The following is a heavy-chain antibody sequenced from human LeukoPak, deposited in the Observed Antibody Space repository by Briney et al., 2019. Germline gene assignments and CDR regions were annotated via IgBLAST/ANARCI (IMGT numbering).Heavy chain of an antibody. CDR1: GFTFSTHS. Sequence: GGFLRLSCAAFGFTFSTHSMSWVRQAPGKRLEWVSSISSSSSHIYYADSMKGRFTVSRDNAKNSLFLQMNSLRAEDTAVYYCARDFRTQLDGYSPPYHFDYWGQGALVTVSS. CDR3: ARDFRTQLDGYSPPYHFDY. CDR2: ISSSSSHI. D-gene: IGHD5-24*01. J-gene: IGHJ4*02. V-gene: IGHV3-21*01.